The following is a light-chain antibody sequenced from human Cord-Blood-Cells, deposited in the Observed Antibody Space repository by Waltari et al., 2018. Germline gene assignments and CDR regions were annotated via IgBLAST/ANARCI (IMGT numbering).Light chain of an antibody. CDR1: QSFLYSSNNKNY. CDR2: WAS. J-gene: IGKJ3*01. CDR3: QQYYSTPLT. Sequence: DIVMTQSPDSLAVSLGERATINCKSSQSFLYSSNNKNYLAWYQQKPVQPPKLLICWASTRESGVPDRFRGSGSGTDFTLTISSLQAEDVAVYYCQQYYSTPLTFGPGTKVDIK. V-gene: IGKV4-1*01.